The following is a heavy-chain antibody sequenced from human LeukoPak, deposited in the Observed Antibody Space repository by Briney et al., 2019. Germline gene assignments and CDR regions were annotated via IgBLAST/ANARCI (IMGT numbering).Heavy chain of an antibody. CDR1: GGSISSYY. Sequence: SETLSLTCTVSGGSISSYYWSWIRQPPGKGLEWIGYIYYSGSTNYNPSLKSRVTISVDTSKNQFSLKLSSVTAADTAVYYCARTYNYDGSPDDSTYRPLDYWGQATLVTVSS. CDR2: IYYSGST. CDR3: ARTYNYDGSPDDSTYRPLDY. D-gene: IGHD3-22*01. J-gene: IGHJ4*02. V-gene: IGHV4-59*01.